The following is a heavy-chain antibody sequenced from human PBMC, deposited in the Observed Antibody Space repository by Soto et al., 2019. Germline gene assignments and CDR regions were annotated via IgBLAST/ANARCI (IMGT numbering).Heavy chain of an antibody. J-gene: IGHJ4*02. D-gene: IGHD5-18*01. CDR1: GGSMRSDDYY. Sequence: QVQLQESGPGLVKPSQTLSLTCTVSGGSMRSDDYYWSWIRQPPGKGLEWIGYIYHSGTTYYNPSPQSRVSISLDTSKNQFSLKLSSVTAADTAVYYCARVRAYSYGYEDYWGQGTLVTVSS. CDR3: ARVRAYSYGYEDY. V-gene: IGHV4-30-4*01. CDR2: IYHSGTT.